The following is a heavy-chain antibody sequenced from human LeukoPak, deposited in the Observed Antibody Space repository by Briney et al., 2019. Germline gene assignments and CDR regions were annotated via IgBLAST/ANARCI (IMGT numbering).Heavy chain of an antibody. Sequence: SQTLSLTCGISGDSVSSNSAAWNWIRQSPSRGLEWLGRTYYRSKWYNDYTESVKSRIIIKPDPSKNQFSLQLNSVTPEDTAVYYCATDPHEQKDEWGQGTLVTVSS. J-gene: IGHJ4*02. D-gene: IGHD5-24*01. CDR1: GDSVSSNSAA. CDR2: TYYRSKWYN. CDR3: ATDPHEQKDE. V-gene: IGHV6-1*01.